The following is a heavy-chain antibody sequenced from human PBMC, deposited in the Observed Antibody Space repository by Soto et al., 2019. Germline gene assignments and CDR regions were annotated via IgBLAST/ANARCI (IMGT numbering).Heavy chain of an antibody. CDR2: INHLTTT. V-gene: IGHV4-34*01. CDR3: PRGDDRALAPIF. CDR1: GGSFSSYH. J-gene: IGHJ4*02. D-gene: IGHD3-9*01. Sequence: SETLSLTCAVYGGSFSSYHCSWIRQTLGKGLEWIGEINHLTTTNYNPSLKSRVIISLDTPKNQFSLKLSSVTAADTAEYYCPRGDDRALAPIFWGQGILVTVSS.